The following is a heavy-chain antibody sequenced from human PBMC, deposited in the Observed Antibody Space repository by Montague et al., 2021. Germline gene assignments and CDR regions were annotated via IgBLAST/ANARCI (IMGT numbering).Heavy chain of an antibody. CDR3: ARDVSGYDLGVPKFDY. V-gene: IGHV3-21*01. J-gene: IGHJ4*02. CDR1: GFTFSSYN. CDR2: ISNSSYI. D-gene: IGHD5-12*01. Sequence: SLRLSCAASGFTFSSYNMNWVRQAPGKGLEWVSSISNSSYIYYADSVKGRFPITSDNAKNSLFLPMNNLRAQDTAVYYCARDVSGYDLGVPKFDYWGQGTLVTVSS.